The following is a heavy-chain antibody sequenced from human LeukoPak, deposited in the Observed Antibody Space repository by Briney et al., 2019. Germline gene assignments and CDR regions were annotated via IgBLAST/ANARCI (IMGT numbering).Heavy chain of an antibody. Sequence: SETLSLTCAVSGGSISSGGYSWSWIRQPPGKGLEWIGYIYHSGSTYYNPSLKSRVTISVDRSKNQFSLKLSSVTAADTAVYYCARSDTAMVFGAFDIWGQGTMVTVSS. D-gene: IGHD5-18*01. V-gene: IGHV4-30-2*01. J-gene: IGHJ3*02. CDR3: ARSDTAMVFGAFDI. CDR1: GGSISSGGYS. CDR2: IYHSGST.